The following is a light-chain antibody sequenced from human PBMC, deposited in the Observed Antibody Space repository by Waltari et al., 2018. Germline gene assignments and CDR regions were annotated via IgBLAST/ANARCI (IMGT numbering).Light chain of an antibody. CDR1: RSNIRSNY. CDR2: RNN. V-gene: IGLV1-47*01. Sequence: QSVLTQPPSASGTPGQRVTISCSGSRSNIRSNYVYWYQQLPGTAPKLLIYRNNQRPSGVPDRFSGSKSGTSASLAISGLRSEDEADYYCAAWDDSLSGLVFGGGTKLTVL. J-gene: IGLJ2*01. CDR3: AAWDDSLSGLV.